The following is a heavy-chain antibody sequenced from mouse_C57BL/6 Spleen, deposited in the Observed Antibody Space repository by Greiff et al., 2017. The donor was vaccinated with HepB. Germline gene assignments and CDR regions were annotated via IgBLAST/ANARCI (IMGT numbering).Heavy chain of an antibody. CDR1: GFTFSSYA. CDR2: ISSGGDYI. Sequence: DVMLVESGEGLVKPGGSLKLSCAASGFTFSSYAMSWVRQTPEKRLEWVAYISSGGDYINYADTVKGRFTISRDNARNTLYLQMSSLKSEDTAMYYCTRNGYGYFDVWGTGTTVTVSS. CDR3: TRNGYGYFDV. D-gene: IGHD1-1*02. J-gene: IGHJ1*03. V-gene: IGHV5-9-1*02.